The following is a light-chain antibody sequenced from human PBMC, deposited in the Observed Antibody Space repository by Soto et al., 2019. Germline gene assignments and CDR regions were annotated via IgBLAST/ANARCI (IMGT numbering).Light chain of an antibody. CDR1: SSNIGAGYD. V-gene: IGLV1-40*01. CDR3: QSYDSSVYV. CDR2: GNS. Sequence: QSVLTQPPSVSGAPGQRVTISCTGSSSNIGAGYDVHWYQQLPGTAPKLLIYGNSNRPSGVPDRFSGSKSGTSASLAITGLQAEDEADYYCQSYDSSVYVFGTGTKVTGL. J-gene: IGLJ1*01.